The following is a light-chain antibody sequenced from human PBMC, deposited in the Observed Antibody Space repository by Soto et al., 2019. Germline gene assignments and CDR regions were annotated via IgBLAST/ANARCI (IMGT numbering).Light chain of an antibody. V-gene: IGKV1-5*01. Sequence: DIQMTPSQSSLSAFVGDRVTITCRSSQSITNYLIWYQQKPGKAPKLLIYDASSLESGVPSRFSGSGSGTEFTLTISSLQPDDFATYYCQQYNSYSRTFGQGTKVDVK. CDR3: QQYNSYSRT. CDR1: QSITNY. CDR2: DAS. J-gene: IGKJ1*01.